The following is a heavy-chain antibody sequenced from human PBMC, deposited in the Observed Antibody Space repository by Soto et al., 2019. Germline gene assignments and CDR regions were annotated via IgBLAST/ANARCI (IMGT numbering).Heavy chain of an antibody. D-gene: IGHD1-26*01. CDR1: GFTLSNFW. J-gene: IGHJ6*02. CDR3: ARGGRYRENYYFGMDV. CDR2: INSDGRSA. Sequence: GGSLRLSCAASGFTLSNFWMHWVRQAPGKGLEWVSRINSDGRSASYVDSVKGRFTISRDNANNTLYLEMNSLRAEDTAVYFCARGGRYRENYYFGMDVWGQGTTVTVSS. V-gene: IGHV3-74*01.